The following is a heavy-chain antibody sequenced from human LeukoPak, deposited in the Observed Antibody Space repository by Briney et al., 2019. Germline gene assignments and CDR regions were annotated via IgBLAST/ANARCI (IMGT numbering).Heavy chain of an antibody. Sequence: PSETLSLTCTVSGGSISSGGYYWSWIRQHPGKGLEWIGYIYYSGSTYYNPSLKSRVTISVDTSKNQFSLKLSSVTAADTAVYYCARVQPSDIVVVPAARGAIDYWGQGTLVTVSS. D-gene: IGHD2-2*01. V-gene: IGHV4-31*03. CDR1: GGSISSGGYY. CDR3: ARVQPSDIVVVPAARGAIDY. CDR2: IYYSGST. J-gene: IGHJ4*02.